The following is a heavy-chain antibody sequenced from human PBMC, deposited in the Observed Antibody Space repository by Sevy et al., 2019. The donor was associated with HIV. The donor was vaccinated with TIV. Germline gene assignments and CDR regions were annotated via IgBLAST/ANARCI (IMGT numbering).Heavy chain of an antibody. CDR2: ISGSGDTT. J-gene: IGHJ3*02. CDR3: AKEGYRLPGADAIDI. D-gene: IGHD3-16*01. Sequence: GGFLRLSCAASGFTFSYYAMTWVRQAPGKGLEWVSAISGSGDTTYYAESVKGRFTISRDNSRGTLYLQINSLRAEDTAIVCCAKEGYRLPGADAIDIWGQGTMVTVSS. V-gene: IGHV3-23*01. CDR1: GFTFSYYA.